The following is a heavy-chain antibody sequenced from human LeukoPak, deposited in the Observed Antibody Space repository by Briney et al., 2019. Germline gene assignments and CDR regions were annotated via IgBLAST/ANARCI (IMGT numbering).Heavy chain of an antibody. CDR1: GYTFTSYD. Sequence: ASVMVSCKASGYTFTSYDINWVRQATGQGLEWMGWMNPNSGNTGYAQKFQGRVTITADKSTSTAYMELSSLRSEDTAVFYCARGLSGYSYGYYFDYWGQGTLVTVSS. CDR2: MNPNSGNT. J-gene: IGHJ4*02. V-gene: IGHV1-8*01. D-gene: IGHD5-18*01. CDR3: ARGLSGYSYGYYFDY.